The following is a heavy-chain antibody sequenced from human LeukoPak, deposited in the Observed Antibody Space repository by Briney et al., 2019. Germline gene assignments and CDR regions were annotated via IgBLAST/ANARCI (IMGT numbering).Heavy chain of an antibody. V-gene: IGHV3-11*01. CDR3: GGGGYSYGYYYYGMDV. CDR1: GFTFSDYY. D-gene: IGHD5-18*01. CDR2: ISSSGNTI. J-gene: IGHJ6*02. Sequence: GGSLRLSCAASGFTFSDYYMSWIRQAPGKGLEWVSYISSSGNTIYYADSVKGRFTISRDNAKNSLYLQMNSLRAEDTAVYYCGGGGYSYGYYYYGMDVWGQGTTVTVSS.